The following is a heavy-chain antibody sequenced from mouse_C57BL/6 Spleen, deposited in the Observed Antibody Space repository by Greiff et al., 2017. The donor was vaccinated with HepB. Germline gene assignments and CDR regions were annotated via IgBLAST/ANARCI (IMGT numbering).Heavy chain of an antibody. CDR3: ARRYYYGSSLDY. CDR2: ISSGSSTI. V-gene: IGHV5-17*01. J-gene: IGHJ2*01. CDR1: GFTFSDYG. Sequence: EVKLVESGGGLVKPGGSLKLSCAASGFTFSDYGMHWVRPAPEKGLEWVAYISSGSSTIYYADTVKGRFTISRDNAKNTLFLQMTSLRSEDTAMYYCARRYYYGSSLDYWGQGTTLTVSS. D-gene: IGHD1-1*01.